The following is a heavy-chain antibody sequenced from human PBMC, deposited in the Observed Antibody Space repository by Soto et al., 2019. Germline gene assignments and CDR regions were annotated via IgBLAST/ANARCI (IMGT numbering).Heavy chain of an antibody. V-gene: IGHV4-34*01. CDR2: INHSGST. CDR3: ARSLRISSWYLTPPIDY. D-gene: IGHD6-13*01. J-gene: IGHJ4*02. Sequence: SETLSLTCAVYGGSFSGYYWSWIRQPPGKGLEWIGEINHSGSTNYNPSLKSRVTISVDTSKNQFSLKLSSVTAADTAVYYCARSLRISSWYLTPPIDYWGQGTLVTVSS. CDR1: GGSFSGYY.